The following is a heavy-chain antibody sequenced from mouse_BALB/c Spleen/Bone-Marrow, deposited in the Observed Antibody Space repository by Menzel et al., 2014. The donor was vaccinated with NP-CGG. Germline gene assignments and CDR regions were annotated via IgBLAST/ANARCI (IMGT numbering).Heavy chain of an antibody. V-gene: IGHV1-54*01. CDR3: ARGTTVYYFDY. CDR2: IYPGSGGT. J-gene: IGHJ2*01. CDR1: GYAFTNYL. D-gene: IGHD1-1*01. Sequence: VQLQQSGAELVRPGTSVKASCKAPGYAFTNYLIEWVKQRHGQGLEWIGVIYPGSGGTNYNEKFRDKATLTADKSSSTAYMQLSSLTSDDSAVYFCARGTTVYYFDYCSQSTTLTISS.